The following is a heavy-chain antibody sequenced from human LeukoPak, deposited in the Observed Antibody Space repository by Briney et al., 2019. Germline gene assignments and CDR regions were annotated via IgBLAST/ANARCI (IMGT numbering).Heavy chain of an antibody. J-gene: IGHJ3*02. D-gene: IGHD3-10*01. CDR3: ARGLKYYYGSGSYYPHIKNAFDI. V-gene: IGHV3-21*01. CDR1: GFTFSSYS. CDR2: ISSSSSYI. Sequence: GGSLRLSCAASGFTFSSYSMNWVRQAPGKGLEWVSSISSSSSYIYYADSVKGRFTISRDNAKNSLYLQMNSLRAEDTAVYYCARGLKYYYGSGSYYPHIKNAFDIWGQGTMVTVSS.